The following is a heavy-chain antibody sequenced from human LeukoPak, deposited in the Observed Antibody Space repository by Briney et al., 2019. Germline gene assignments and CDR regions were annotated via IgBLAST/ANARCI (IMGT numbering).Heavy chain of an antibody. CDR1: GGTFSSYA. CDR3: ARGSYGYGDYYYYYGMDV. CDR2: IIPIFGTA. J-gene: IGHJ6*02. D-gene: IGHD5-18*01. V-gene: IGHV1-69*13. Sequence: SVKVSCKASGGTFSSYAISWVRQAPGQGLEWMGGIIPIFGTANYAQKFQGRVTITADESTSTAYMELSSLRSEDTAVYYCARGSYGYGDYYYYYGMDVWGQGTTVTASS.